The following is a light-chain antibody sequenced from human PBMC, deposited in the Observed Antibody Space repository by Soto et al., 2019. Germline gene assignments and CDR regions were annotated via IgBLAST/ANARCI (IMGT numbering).Light chain of an antibody. CDR1: QSVRTSY. Sequence: EIVLTQSPGTLSLSPGERATLSCRASQSVRTSYLAWYQQKPGQAPRLVIYGTSSSASNRAIGIPDRFSGSGSGTDFTLTISRLEPEDFAVYYCQQYGRSEITFGQGTQLEIK. V-gene: IGKV3-20*01. CDR3: QQYGRSEIT. J-gene: IGKJ5*01. CDR2: GTSSSAS.